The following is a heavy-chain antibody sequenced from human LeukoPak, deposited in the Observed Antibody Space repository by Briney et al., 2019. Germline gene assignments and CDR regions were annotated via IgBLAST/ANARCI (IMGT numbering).Heavy chain of an antibody. Sequence: PSETLSLTCTVSGGSISSYYWSWIRQPPGKGLEWIGYIYYSGSTNYNPSLKSRVTISGDTSKNQFSLKLSSVTAADTAVYYCARAYGSGSYYNGEFKGFDYWGQGTLVTVSS. CDR1: GGSISSYY. CDR2: IYYSGST. V-gene: IGHV4-59*01. J-gene: IGHJ4*02. CDR3: ARAYGSGSYYNGEFKGFDY. D-gene: IGHD3-10*01.